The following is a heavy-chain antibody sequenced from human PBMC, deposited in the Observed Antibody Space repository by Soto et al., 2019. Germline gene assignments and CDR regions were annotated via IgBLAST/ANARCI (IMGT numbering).Heavy chain of an antibody. J-gene: IGHJ4*02. CDR1: GFSVTANY. D-gene: IGHD5-12*01. CDR3: PGYGY. CDR2: IYSGGST. V-gene: IGHV3-53*01. Sequence: GRSLRLSCEVSGFSVTANYMSWVRQAPGKGLEWVSVIYSGGSTYYIDSVKGRFSISRDISKNTLYLQMNSLRAEDTAVYYCPGYGYWGEGTLVTVSS.